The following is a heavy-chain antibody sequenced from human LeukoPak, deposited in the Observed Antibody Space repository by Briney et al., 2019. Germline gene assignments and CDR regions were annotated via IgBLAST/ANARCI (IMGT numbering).Heavy chain of an antibody. CDR2: IHSSGST. Sequence: SETLSLTCTVSGGTISSYYWNCIRQPPGKGLEWIGYIHSSGSTKYNPSLKSRVTISVDTSKNQFSLKLSSVTAADRAVYYCASWYSSGWAFDYWGQGALVTVSS. J-gene: IGHJ4*02. D-gene: IGHD6-19*01. V-gene: IGHV4-59*08. CDR3: ASWYSSGWAFDY. CDR1: GGTISSYY.